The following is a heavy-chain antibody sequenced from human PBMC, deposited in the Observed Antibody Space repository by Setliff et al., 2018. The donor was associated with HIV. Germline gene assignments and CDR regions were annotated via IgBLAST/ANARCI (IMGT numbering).Heavy chain of an antibody. CDR2: IYYSGST. D-gene: IGHD6-19*01. J-gene: IGHJ4*02. CDR1: GGSISSGGYY. CDR3: AKNPKYISGWFQYYFDY. Sequence: TLSLTCTVSGGSISSGGYYWSWIRQHPGKGLEWIGYIYYSGSTYYNPSLKSRVTISVDTSKNQFSLKLSSVTAADTAVYYCAKNPKYISGWFQYYFDYWGQGALVTVSS. V-gene: IGHV4-31*03.